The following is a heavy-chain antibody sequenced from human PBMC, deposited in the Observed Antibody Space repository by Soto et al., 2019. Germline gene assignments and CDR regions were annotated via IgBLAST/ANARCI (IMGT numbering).Heavy chain of an antibody. CDR1: GASISSSSYY. D-gene: IGHD3-3*01. J-gene: IGHJ4*02. Sequence: QLQLQESGPGLVKPSETLSLTCTVSGASISSSSYYWGWIRQPPGKGLECIGYLYYSGSSYYNPSLKSRITISGDRSKNQFSLKVGSVTAADTAVYYCARGDYDVLSGYLSPGDFWGQGTLVTVSS. CDR2: LYYSGSS. CDR3: ARGDYDVLSGYLSPGDF. V-gene: IGHV4-39*01.